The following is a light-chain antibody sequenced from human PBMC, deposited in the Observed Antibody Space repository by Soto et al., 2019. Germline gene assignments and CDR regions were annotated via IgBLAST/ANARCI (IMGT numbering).Light chain of an antibody. Sequence: DIDMNQSPTSVSASVGERVTITCQASHDISNYLSWYQQKPGKAPKLLIYDASNLETGVPSRFSGSGSATDFTFTISSLQPDDIATYYCQQYDNLWTFGQGTKVDIK. CDR1: HDISNY. CDR2: DAS. CDR3: QQYDNLWT. J-gene: IGKJ1*01. V-gene: IGKV1-33*01.